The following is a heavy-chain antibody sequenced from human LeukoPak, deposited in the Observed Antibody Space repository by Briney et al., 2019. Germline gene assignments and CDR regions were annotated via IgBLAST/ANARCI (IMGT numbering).Heavy chain of an antibody. CDR3: ARASYYYDSSGLTLFDY. J-gene: IGHJ4*02. Sequence: PGGSLRLSCAASGFTFSSYWMSWVRQAPGKGLEWVANIKQDGSEKYYVDSVKGRFTISRDNAKNSLYLQMNSLRAEDTAVYYCARASYYYDSSGLTLFDYWGQGTLVTVSS. CDR2: IKQDGSEK. V-gene: IGHV3-7*01. D-gene: IGHD3-22*01. CDR1: GFTFSSYW.